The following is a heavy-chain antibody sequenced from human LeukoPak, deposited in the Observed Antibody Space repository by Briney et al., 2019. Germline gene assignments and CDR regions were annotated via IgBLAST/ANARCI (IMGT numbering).Heavy chain of an antibody. CDR3: ARELWFGELSYYYYYGMDV. V-gene: IGHV3-30*04. D-gene: IGHD3-10*01. J-gene: IGHJ6*04. CDR2: ISYDGSNK. Sequence: GRSLRLSCAASGFTFSSYAMHWVRQAPGKGLEWVTVISYDGSNKYYADSVKGRFTISRDNSKNTLYLQMNSLRAEDTAVYYGARELWFGELSYYYYYGMDVWGKGTTVTVSS. CDR1: GFTFSSYA.